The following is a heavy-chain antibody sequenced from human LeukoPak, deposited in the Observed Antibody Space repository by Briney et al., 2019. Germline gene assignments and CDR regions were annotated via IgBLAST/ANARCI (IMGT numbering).Heavy chain of an antibody. V-gene: IGHV3-9*01. CDR1: GFTFDDYA. Sequence: GGSLRLSCAASGFTFDDYAMHWVRQAPGKGLEWVSGISWNSGSIGYADSVKGRFTISRDNAKNSLYLQMNSLRAEDTAVYYCARWEIRGTAHQLDYWGLGTLVTVSS. CDR3: ARWEIRGTAHQLDY. CDR2: ISWNSGSI. D-gene: IGHD5-24*01. J-gene: IGHJ4*02.